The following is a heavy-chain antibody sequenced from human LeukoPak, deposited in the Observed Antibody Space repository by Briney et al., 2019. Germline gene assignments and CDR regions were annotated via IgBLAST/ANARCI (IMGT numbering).Heavy chain of an antibody. J-gene: IGHJ4*02. D-gene: IGHD4/OR15-4a*01. CDR3: ARDTLGEGEDANYAVYYFDY. CDR1: GFRFNTYW. CDR2: IKQDGNEK. Sequence: PGGSLRLSCAASGFRFNTYWMSWVSQAPGKGLEWVANIKQDGNEKYYADSVKGRFTISRDNGKNSLDLQMNSLRADDTAVYYCARDTLGEGEDANYAVYYFDYWGQGTVVTVSS. V-gene: IGHV3-7*01.